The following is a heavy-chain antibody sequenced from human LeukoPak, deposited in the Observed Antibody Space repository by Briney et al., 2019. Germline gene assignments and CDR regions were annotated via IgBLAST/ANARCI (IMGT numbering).Heavy chain of an antibody. Sequence: PSETLSLTCAVSGGSFSSGGYSWGWLRQPPGRGREWVGYIYHSGSTYENPSLKCRVTISVARSKNHFSLKLSSVTAADTAVYYCARGSPTYDFWSGYNNWFDPWGQGTLVTVSS. CDR3: ARGSPTYDFWSGYNNWFDP. CDR1: GGSFSSGGYS. CDR2: IYHSGST. J-gene: IGHJ5*02. V-gene: IGHV4-30-2*01. D-gene: IGHD3-3*01.